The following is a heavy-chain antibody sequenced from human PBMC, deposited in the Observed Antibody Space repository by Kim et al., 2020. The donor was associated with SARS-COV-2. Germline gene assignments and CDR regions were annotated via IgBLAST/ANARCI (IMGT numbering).Heavy chain of an antibody. D-gene: IGHD1-7*01. Sequence: SETLSLTCTVSGDSISSYSWNWVRQPAGKGLEWIGRMYTSGNSAYSPSLNRRVTMSGDTSKNQISLTLRSVTAADAPGYYCARDRSRVTQTTGASDI. V-gene: IGHV4-4*07. J-gene: IGHJ3*02. CDR1: GDSISSYS. CDR3: ARDRSRVTQTTGASDI. CDR2: MYTSGNS.